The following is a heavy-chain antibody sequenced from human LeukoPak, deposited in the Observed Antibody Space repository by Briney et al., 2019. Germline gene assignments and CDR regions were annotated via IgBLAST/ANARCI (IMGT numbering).Heavy chain of an antibody. CDR3: ARVGAVAGTPGYFDY. D-gene: IGHD6-19*01. CDR1: GGSFSGYY. Sequence: PSETLSLTCAVYGGSFSGYYWSWIRQPPGKGLEWIGEINHSGSTNYNPSLKSRVTISVDTSKNQFSLKLSSVTAADTAVYYCARVGAVAGTPGYFDYWGQGTLVTVSS. CDR2: INHSGST. V-gene: IGHV4-34*01. J-gene: IGHJ4*02.